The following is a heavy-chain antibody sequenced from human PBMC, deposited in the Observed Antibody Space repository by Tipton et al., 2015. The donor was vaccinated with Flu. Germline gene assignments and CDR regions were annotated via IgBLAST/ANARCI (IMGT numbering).Heavy chain of an antibody. J-gene: IGHJ5*02. Sequence: TLSLTCTVSGGSITSGSYYWTWIRQPPGKGLEWIGRIYTSGSTNYNPSLKSRATISVDTSKNQFSLKLSSVTAADTAVYYCARDRVGDYSGFDPWGQGTLVTVSS. D-gene: IGHD4-17*01. CDR2: IYTSGST. CDR3: ARDRVGDYSGFDP. V-gene: IGHV4-61*02. CDR1: GGSITSGSYY.